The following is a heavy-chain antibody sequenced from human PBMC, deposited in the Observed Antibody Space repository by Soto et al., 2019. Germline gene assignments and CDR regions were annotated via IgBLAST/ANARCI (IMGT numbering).Heavy chain of an antibody. CDR3: ARGGRLLLGY. D-gene: IGHD2-15*01. CDR1: SGSISSYY. Sequence: QVQLQESGPGLVKPSETLSLTCTVSSGSISSYYWSWIRQPPGKGLEWIGYIYYSGSTNYNPSLKSRVTISVDTSKNQFSLKLSSVTAADTAVYYCARGGRLLLGYWGQGTLVTVSS. J-gene: IGHJ4*02. V-gene: IGHV4-59*01. CDR2: IYYSGST.